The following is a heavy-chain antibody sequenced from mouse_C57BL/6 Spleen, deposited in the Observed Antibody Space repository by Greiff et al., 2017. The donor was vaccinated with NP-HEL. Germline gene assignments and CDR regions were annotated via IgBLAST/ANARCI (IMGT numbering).Heavy chain of an antibody. J-gene: IGHJ2*01. V-gene: IGHV1-50*01. CDR2: IDPSDSYT. CDR3: ARPSNYYGSRTGYFDY. CDR1: GYTFTSYW. Sequence: QVQLKQPGAELVKPGASVKLSCKASGYTFTSYWMQWVKQRPGQGLEWIGEIDPSDSYTNYNQKFKGKATLTVDTSSSTAYMQLSSLTSEDSAVYYCARPSNYYGSRTGYFDYWGQGTTLTVSS. D-gene: IGHD1-1*01.